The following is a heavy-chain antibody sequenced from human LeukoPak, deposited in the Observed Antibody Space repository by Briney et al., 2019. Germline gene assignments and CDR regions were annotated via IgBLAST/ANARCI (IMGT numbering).Heavy chain of an antibody. V-gene: IGHV1-2*06. CDR3: ARVGYSYGYDFDY. J-gene: IGHJ4*02. Sequence: ASVKVSRKASEYTFTGYYMHWVRQAPGQGLEWMGRINPNSGGTNYAQKFQGRVTMTRDTSISTAYMELSRLRSDDTAVYYCARVGYSYGYDFDYWGQGTLVTVSS. CDR2: INPNSGGT. CDR1: EYTFTGYY. D-gene: IGHD5-18*01.